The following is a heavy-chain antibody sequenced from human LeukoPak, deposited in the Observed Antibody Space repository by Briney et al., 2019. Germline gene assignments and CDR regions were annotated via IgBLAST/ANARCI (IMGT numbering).Heavy chain of an antibody. J-gene: IGHJ4*02. CDR1: GVSISSHY. V-gene: IGHV4-59*11. CDR3: ARGPRREWELLKAFDY. CDR2: IYYSGST. D-gene: IGHD1-26*01. Sequence: PSETLSLTCTVSGVSISSHYWSWLRQPPGKGLEWIGYIYYSGSTDYNPSLKSRVTISVDTSKNQFSLKLSSVTAADTAVYYCARGPRREWELLKAFDYWGQGTLVTVSS.